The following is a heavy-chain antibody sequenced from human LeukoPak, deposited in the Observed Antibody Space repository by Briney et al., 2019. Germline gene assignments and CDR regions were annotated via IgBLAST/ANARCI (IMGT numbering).Heavy chain of an antibody. Sequence: ASVKVSYKASGYTFTGYYMHWVRQAPGQGLEWMGWINPNSGGTNYAQKFQGRVTMTRDTSISTAYMELSRLRSDDTAVYYCARDGWELLYYGMDVWGQGTTVTVSS. D-gene: IGHD1-26*01. J-gene: IGHJ6*02. CDR3: ARDGWELLYYGMDV. CDR2: INPNSGGT. V-gene: IGHV1-2*02. CDR1: GYTFTGYY.